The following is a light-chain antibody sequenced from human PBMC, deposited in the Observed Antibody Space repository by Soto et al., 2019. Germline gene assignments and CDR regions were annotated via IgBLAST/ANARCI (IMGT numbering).Light chain of an antibody. CDR2: AAS. J-gene: IGKJ3*01. Sequence: DIQMTQSPSSLSASVEDRVIITCRASQSISNHLNWYQQKPGKAPKLLIFAASSLQSGVPSRFSGSGSGTEFTLTISSLQPEDFATYYCQQVHSFPLTFGPGTKVDIK. V-gene: IGKV1-39*01. CDR3: QQVHSFPLT. CDR1: QSISNH.